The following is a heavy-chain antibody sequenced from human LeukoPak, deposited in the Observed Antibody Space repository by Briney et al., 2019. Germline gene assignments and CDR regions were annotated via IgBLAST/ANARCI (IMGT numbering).Heavy chain of an antibody. D-gene: IGHD5-18*01. J-gene: IGHJ4*02. CDR3: ARESDYSYGYFDY. CDR1: GFTFSSYA. Sequence: GGSLRLSCAASGFTFSSYAMSWVRQAPGKGLEWVSAISGSGGSTYYADSVKGRFTISRDNSKNTLYLQMNSLRAEDTAVYYRARESDYSYGYFDYWGQGTLVTVSS. V-gene: IGHV3-23*01. CDR2: ISGSGGST.